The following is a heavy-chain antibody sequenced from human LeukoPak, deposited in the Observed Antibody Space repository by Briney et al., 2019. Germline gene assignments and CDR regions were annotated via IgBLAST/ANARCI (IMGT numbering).Heavy chain of an antibody. CDR2: ISSSSSYI. CDR1: GFTFSSYS. D-gene: IGHD3-22*01. J-gene: IGHJ3*02. Sequence: PGGSLRLSCAASGFTFSSYSMKWIRQAPGKGLEWVSSISSSSSYIYYADSVKGRFTISRDNAKNSLYLQMNSLRAEDTAVYYCARDSISGYYYDSSGYYQDAFDIWGQGTMVTVSS. V-gene: IGHV3-21*01. CDR3: ARDSISGYYYDSSGYYQDAFDI.